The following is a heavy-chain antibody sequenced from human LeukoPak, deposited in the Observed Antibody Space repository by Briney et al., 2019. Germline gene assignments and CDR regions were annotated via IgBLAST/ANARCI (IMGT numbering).Heavy chain of an antibody. V-gene: IGHV3-74*01. D-gene: IGHD2-2*01. CDR1: GFTFSSYW. J-gene: IGHJ5*02. CDR2: INTDGSSA. CDR3: ARDYCDSNRCYGVVDP. Sequence: GGSLRLSCAASGFTFSSYWMHWVRQAPGKGLVWVSRINTDGSSASYGDSVKGRFTISRDNAKSTLYQQMNSLRAEDTAVYFCARDYCDSNRCYGVVDPWGQGTLVTVSS.